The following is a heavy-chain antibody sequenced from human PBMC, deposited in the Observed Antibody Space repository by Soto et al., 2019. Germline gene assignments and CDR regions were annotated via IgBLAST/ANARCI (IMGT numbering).Heavy chain of an antibody. Sequence: QITLKESGPTLVKPKQTLTLTCTFSGFSLSTSGVGVGWIRQPPGKALEWLALIYWDDDKRYSPSLKSRLTITKDTSKNKGVLTMTNMDPVDTATYYCAHRSSGSSSSGRTLGMDVWGQGTTVTVSS. J-gene: IGHJ6*02. CDR3: AHRSSGSSSSGRTLGMDV. V-gene: IGHV2-5*02. CDR1: GFSLSTSGVG. CDR2: IYWDDDK. D-gene: IGHD6-6*01.